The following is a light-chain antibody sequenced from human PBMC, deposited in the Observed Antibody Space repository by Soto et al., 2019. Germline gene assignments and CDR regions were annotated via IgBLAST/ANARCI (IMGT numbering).Light chain of an antibody. Sequence: QPVLTQPPSVSGAPGQRVTISCTGSSFNIGAGYDVHWYQQLPGTAPKLLIYGNSNRPSGVPDRFSGSKSGTSASLAITGLQAEDEADYYCQSFDSNLSGSFFGTGTKVTVL. J-gene: IGLJ1*01. CDR1: SFNIGAGYD. V-gene: IGLV1-40*01. CDR3: QSFDSNLSGSF. CDR2: GNS.